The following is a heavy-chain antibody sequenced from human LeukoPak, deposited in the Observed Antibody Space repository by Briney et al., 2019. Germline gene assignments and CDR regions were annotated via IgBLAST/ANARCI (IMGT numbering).Heavy chain of an antibody. Sequence: SETLSLTCTVSGGSISSYYWSWIRQPPGKGLEWIGYIYYSGSTNYNPSLKSRVTISVDTSKNQLSLKLSSVTAADTAVYYCASQVGATRYYYYGMDVWGQGTTVTVSS. CDR2: IYYSGST. J-gene: IGHJ6*02. CDR1: GGSISSYY. V-gene: IGHV4-59*01. CDR3: ASQVGATRYYYYGMDV. D-gene: IGHD1-26*01.